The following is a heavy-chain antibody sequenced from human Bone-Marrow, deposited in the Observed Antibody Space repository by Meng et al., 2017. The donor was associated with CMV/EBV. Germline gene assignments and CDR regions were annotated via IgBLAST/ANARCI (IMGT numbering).Heavy chain of an antibody. CDR1: GGSISSSSYY. CDR2: VYYSGRT. V-gene: IGHV4-39*07. Sequence: SETLSLTCTVSGGSISSSSYYWGWIRQPPGKGLEWIGSVYYSGRTYYNPSLKSRVTVSVDTSKNQFSLKLSSVTAADTAVYYCAKDLVSLFGEASFDYWGQGTLVTVSS. J-gene: IGHJ4*02. CDR3: AKDLVSLFGEASFDY. D-gene: IGHD3-3*01.